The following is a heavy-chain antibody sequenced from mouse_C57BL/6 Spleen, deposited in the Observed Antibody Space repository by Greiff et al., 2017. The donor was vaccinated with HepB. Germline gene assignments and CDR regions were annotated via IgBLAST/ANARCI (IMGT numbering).Heavy chain of an antibody. CDR2: IYWDDDK. Sequence: QVQLKESGPGILQSSQTLSLTCSFSGFSLSTSGMGVSWIRQPSGKGLEWLAHIYWDDDKRYNPSLKGRLPISKDTSRNQVFLKITSVYTADTATYYCARDGLRRFDYWGQGTTLTVSS. D-gene: IGHD2-4*01. CDR3: ARDGLRRFDY. V-gene: IGHV8-12*01. J-gene: IGHJ2*01. CDR1: GFSLSTSGMG.